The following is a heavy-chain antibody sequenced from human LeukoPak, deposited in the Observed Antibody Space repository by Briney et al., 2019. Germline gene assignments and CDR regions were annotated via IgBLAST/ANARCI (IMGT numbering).Heavy chain of an antibody. Sequence: GGSLRLSCAASGFTFSSYSMNWVRQAPGKGLEWVSPISSSSSYIYYADSVKGRFTISRDNSKNTLYLQMNSLRAEDTAVYYCAKASAMIVVVSKHFDYWGQGTLVTVSS. CDR3: AKASAMIVVVSKHFDY. J-gene: IGHJ4*02. D-gene: IGHD3-22*01. V-gene: IGHV3-21*04. CDR2: ISSSSSYI. CDR1: GFTFSSYS.